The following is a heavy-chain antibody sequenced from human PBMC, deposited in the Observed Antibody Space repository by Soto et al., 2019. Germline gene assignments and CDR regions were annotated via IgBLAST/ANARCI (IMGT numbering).Heavy chain of an antibody. CDR2: IYHSGST. CDR3: ARVLVFHWYFDL. D-gene: IGHD3-10*01. V-gene: IGHV4-30-2*01. CDR1: GGSISSGGYS. Sequence: LQLQESGSGLVKPSQTLSLTCAVSGGSISSGGYSWSWIRQPPGKGLEWIGYIYHSGSTYYNPSLKSRVTISVDRSKNQFSLKLSSVTAADTAVYYCARVLVFHWYFDLWGRGTLVTVSS. J-gene: IGHJ2*01.